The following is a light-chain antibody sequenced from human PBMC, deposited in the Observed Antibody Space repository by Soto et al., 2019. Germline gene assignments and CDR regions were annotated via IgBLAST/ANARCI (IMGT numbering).Light chain of an antibody. CDR1: QSLLHSNGYNY. V-gene: IGKV2-28*01. Sequence: DIVMTQSPLSLPVTPGEPASISCRSSQSLLHSNGYNYLDWYLQKPGQSPQLLIYLGSNRASGVSARFSGSGSGTDFTLKISRVEAEDVGVYYCMQALQAPRTFGQGTKVEI. CDR3: MQALQAPRT. J-gene: IGKJ1*01. CDR2: LGS.